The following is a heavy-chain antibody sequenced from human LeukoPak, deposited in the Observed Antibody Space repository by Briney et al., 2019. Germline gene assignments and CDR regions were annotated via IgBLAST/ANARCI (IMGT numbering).Heavy chain of an antibody. J-gene: IGHJ5*02. D-gene: IGHD3-10*01. V-gene: IGHV4-59*12. CDR3: ARDGTMVRGVGNWFDP. CDR1: GGSISSYY. CDR2: IYYGGST. Sequence: SETLSLTCTVSGGSISSYYWSWIRQPPGKGLEWIGYIYYGGSTNYNPSLKSRVTISVDTSKNQFSLKLSSVTAADTAVYYCARDGTMVRGVGNWFDPWGQGTLVTVSS.